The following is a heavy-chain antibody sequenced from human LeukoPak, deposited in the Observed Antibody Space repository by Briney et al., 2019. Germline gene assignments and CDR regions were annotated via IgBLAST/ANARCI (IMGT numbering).Heavy chain of an antibody. D-gene: IGHD5-12*01. CDR3: VRYSGDADY. J-gene: IGHJ4*02. CDR1: GFTFGDYA. Sequence: GGSLRLSCTASGFTFGDYAMSWFRQAPGKGLEWVGFIRSKVYGGTTEYAASVKGRFTISRDDSKSIAYLQMNSLKSKDTAVYYCVRYSGDADYWGQGTLVTVSS. CDR2: IRSKVYGGTT. V-gene: IGHV3-49*03.